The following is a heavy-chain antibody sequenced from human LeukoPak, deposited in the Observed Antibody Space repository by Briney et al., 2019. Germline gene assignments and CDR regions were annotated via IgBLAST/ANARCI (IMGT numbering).Heavy chain of an antibody. J-gene: IGHJ3*02. CDR3: ARGGTYGETGDAFDI. V-gene: IGHV1-18*01. D-gene: IGHD1-14*01. CDR2: ISAYNGNT. Sequence: GASVKVSCKASGYTFTSYGISWVRQAPGQGLEWMGWISAYNGNTNYAQKLQGRVTMTTDTSTSTAYMELRSLGSDDTAVYYCARGGTYGETGDAFDIWGQGTMVTVSS. CDR1: GYTFTSYG.